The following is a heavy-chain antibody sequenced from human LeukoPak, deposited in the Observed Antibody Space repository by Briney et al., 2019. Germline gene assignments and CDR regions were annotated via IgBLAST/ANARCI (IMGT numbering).Heavy chain of an antibody. Sequence: QPGRSLRLSCAASGFTFGDYAVIWVRQAPGKGLEWVGFIRSKAYGGKTEYAASVQGRFTISREDTKSSAYLQMNSLKTEDTAVYYCTRDYGDYKADYWGQGTLVTVSS. CDR2: IRSKAYGGKT. CDR3: TRDYGDYKADY. CDR1: GFTFGDYA. J-gene: IGHJ4*02. V-gene: IGHV3-49*04. D-gene: IGHD4-17*01.